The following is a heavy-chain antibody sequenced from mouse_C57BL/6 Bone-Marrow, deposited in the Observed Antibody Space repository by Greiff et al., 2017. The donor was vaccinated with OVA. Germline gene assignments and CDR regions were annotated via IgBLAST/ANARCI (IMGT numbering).Heavy chain of an antibody. CDR3: ARGGLLRYDY. Sequence: EVHLVESGGGLVKPGGSLKLSCAASGFTFSSYAMSWVRQTPEKRLEWVATISDGGSYTYYPDNVKGRFTISRDNAKNNLYLQMSHLKSEDTAMYYCARGGLLRYDYWGQGTTLTVSS. V-gene: IGHV5-4*01. CDR2: ISDGGSYT. J-gene: IGHJ2*01. CDR1: GFTFSSYA. D-gene: IGHD1-1*01.